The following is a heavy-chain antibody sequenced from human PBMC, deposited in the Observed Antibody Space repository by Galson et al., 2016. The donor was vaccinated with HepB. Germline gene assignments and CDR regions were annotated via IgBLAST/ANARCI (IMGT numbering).Heavy chain of an antibody. CDR1: GFTFSTHG. D-gene: IGHD6-13*01. CDR2: ISAFNGNT. J-gene: IGHJ4*02. V-gene: IGHV1-18*01. CDR3: AKSGYTSLNSWFDY. Sequence: SVKVSCKASGFTFSTHGISWVRQAPGQGLEWMGWISAFNGNTNYAQKLQGRVTMTTDTSTSPAYMELTNPGSDDTPAYYCAKSGYTSLNSWFDYWGQGSL.